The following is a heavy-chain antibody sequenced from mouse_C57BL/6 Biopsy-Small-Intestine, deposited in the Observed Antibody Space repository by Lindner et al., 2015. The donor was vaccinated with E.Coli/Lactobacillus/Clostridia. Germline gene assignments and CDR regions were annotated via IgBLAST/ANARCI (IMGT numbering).Heavy chain of an antibody. Sequence: VQLQESGTELVKPGASVKLSCKASGYTFTSYWMHWVKQRPGQGLEWIGNINPSNGGTNYNEKFKSKATLTVDKSSSTAYMQLSSLTSEDSAVYYCAREGTYYGLYWYFDVWGTGTTVTVSS. CDR1: GYTFTSYW. V-gene: IGHV1-53*01. D-gene: IGHD2-10*01. J-gene: IGHJ1*03. CDR2: INPSNGGT. CDR3: AREGTYYGLYWYFDV.